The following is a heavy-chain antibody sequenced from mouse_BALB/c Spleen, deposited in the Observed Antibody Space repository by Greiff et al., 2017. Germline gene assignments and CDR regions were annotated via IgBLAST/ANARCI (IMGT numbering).Heavy chain of an antibody. Sequence: EVKVVESGGGLVQPGGSLRLSCATSGFTSTDYYMSWVRQPPGKALEWLGFIRNKANGYTTEYSASVKGRFTISRDNSQSILYLQMNTLRAEDSATYYCARDIDWAVGSFDYWGQGTTLTVSS. V-gene: IGHV7-3*02. J-gene: IGHJ2*01. CDR3: ARDIDWAVGSFDY. D-gene: IGHD4-1*01. CDR1: GFTSTDYY. CDR2: IRNKANGYTT.